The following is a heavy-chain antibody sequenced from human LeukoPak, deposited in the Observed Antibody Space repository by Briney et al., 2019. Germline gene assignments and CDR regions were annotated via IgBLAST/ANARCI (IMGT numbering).Heavy chain of an antibody. CDR2: INPDGSTT. Sequence: GGSLRLSCAASGFTFSRYWIHWVRQAPGKGLEWVSRINPDGSTTTYADSVKGRFTISRDNSKNTLYLQMNSLRADDTAVYYCAKDTPLCYFDYWGQGTLVTVSS. CDR1: GFTFSRYW. D-gene: IGHD3-16*01. CDR3: AKDTPLCYFDY. J-gene: IGHJ4*02. V-gene: IGHV3-74*01.